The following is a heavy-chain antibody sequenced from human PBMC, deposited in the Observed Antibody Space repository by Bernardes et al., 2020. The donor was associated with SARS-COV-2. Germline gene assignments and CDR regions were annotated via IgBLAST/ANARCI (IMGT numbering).Heavy chain of an antibody. CDR1: GFSLSTSGMC. CDR2: IDWDDDK. V-gene: IGHV2-70*11. J-gene: IGHJ3*02. CDR3: ARIGRDCYDSSGSRQTDAFDI. Sequence: SGPTLVKPTQTLTLTCTFSGFSLSTSGMCVSWIRQPPGKALEWLARIDWDDDKYYSTSLKTRLTISKDTSKNQVVLTMTNMDPVDTATYYCARIGRDCYDSSGSRQTDAFDIWGQGTMVTVSS. D-gene: IGHD3-22*01.